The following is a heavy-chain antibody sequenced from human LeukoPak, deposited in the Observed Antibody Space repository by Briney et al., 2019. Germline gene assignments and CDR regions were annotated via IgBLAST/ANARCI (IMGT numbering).Heavy chain of an antibody. CDR3: AREILAPGKTHDY. CDR2: INDDGSAT. J-gene: IGHJ4*02. Sequence: GSLRLSCAASGFTFSNYWIHWVRQVPGKGLVWVSRINDDGSATFYADSVKGRFTISRDNAKNTLFLQINSLRAEDTAVYYCAREILAPGKTHDYWGQGTLVTVSS. V-gene: IGHV3-74*01. CDR1: GFTFSNYW.